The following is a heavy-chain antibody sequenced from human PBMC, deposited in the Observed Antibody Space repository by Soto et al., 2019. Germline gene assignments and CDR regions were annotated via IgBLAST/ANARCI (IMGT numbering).Heavy chain of an antibody. V-gene: IGHV4-34*01. J-gene: IGHJ4*02. CDR2: INHSGST. CDR1: GGSFSGYY. CDR3: ASEVYYDILTGSGKTDY. D-gene: IGHD3-9*01. Sequence: SETLSLTCAVYGGSFSGYYWSWIRQPPGKGLEWIGEINHSGSTNYNPSLKSRVAISVDTSKNQFSLKLSSVTAADTAVYYCASEVYYDILTGSGKTDYWGQGTLVTVSS.